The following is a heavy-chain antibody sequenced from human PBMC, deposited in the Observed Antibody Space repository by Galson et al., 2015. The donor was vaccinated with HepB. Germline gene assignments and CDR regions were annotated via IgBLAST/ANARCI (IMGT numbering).Heavy chain of an antibody. Sequence: SVKVSCKASGGTFNNYAISWVRQAPGQGLEWMGGIIPIFRTAHYAQRFQGRVTITADESTNTAYMELSSLRSEDTAIYYCARAEGQNTNAHDYYMNDCGEETTGTVSS. CDR2: IIPIFRTA. D-gene: IGHD2-2*01. V-gene: IGHV1-69*13. CDR1: GGTFNNYA. J-gene: IGHJ6*03. CDR3: ARAEGQNTNAHDYYMND.